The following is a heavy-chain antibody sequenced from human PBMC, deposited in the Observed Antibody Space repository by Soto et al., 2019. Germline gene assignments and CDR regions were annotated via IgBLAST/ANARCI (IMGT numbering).Heavy chain of an antibody. J-gene: IGHJ4*02. CDR2: IYYSGST. CDR1: GGSISSSSYY. CDR3: AARITIFGVVPAGRGTQSHY. D-gene: IGHD3-3*01. Sequence: QLQLQESGPGLVKPSETLSLTCTVSGGSISSSSYYWGWIRQPPGKGLEWIGSIYYSGSTYYNPSLKSRVTISVDTSKNQFSLKLSSVTAADTAVYYCAARITIFGVVPAGRGTQSHYWGQGTLVTVSS. V-gene: IGHV4-39*01.